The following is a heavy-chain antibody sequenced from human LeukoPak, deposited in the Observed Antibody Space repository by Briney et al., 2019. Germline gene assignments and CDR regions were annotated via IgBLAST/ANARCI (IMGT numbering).Heavy chain of an antibody. CDR3: ARQRSDYGMDV. J-gene: IGHJ6*02. Sequence: SETLPLTCTVSGGSTSSSSFYWGWIRQPPGKGLEWIGNIFYSGTTYYNPSLKSRVTISVDTSKNQFSLKLNSVTAADTAVYYCARQRSDYGMDVWGQGTTVTVSS. D-gene: IGHD6-19*01. CDR1: GGSTSSSSFY. CDR2: IFYSGTT. V-gene: IGHV4-39*01.